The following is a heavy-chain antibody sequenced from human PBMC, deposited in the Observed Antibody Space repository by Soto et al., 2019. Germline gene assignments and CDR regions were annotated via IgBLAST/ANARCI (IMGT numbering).Heavy chain of an antibody. D-gene: IGHD6-13*01. V-gene: IGHV4-39*01. Sequence: TSETLSLTCTVSGGSISSSSYYWGWIRQPPGKGLEWIGSIYYSGSTYYNPSLKSRVTISVDTSKNQFSLKLSSVTAADTAVYYCARQGSSWYYYYMDVWGKGTTVTVSS. J-gene: IGHJ6*03. CDR3: ARQGSSWYYYYMDV. CDR2: IYYSGST. CDR1: GGSISSSSYY.